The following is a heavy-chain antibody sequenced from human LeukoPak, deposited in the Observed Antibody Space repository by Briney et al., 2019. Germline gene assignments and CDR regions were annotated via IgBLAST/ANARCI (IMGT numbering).Heavy chain of an antibody. CDR2: IYFSGSV. Sequence: SETLSLTCTVSGDITHYWAWVRQAPGKGLECIGSIYFSGSVYYNPSLRSRVTISLDTATKQLSLKLSSVTVADTAVYYCASNMVRGVIRLVGFDYWGQGTLVTVSS. CDR3: ASNMVRGVIRLVGFDY. D-gene: IGHD3-10*01. V-gene: IGHV4-39*01. J-gene: IGHJ4*02. CDR1: GDITHY.